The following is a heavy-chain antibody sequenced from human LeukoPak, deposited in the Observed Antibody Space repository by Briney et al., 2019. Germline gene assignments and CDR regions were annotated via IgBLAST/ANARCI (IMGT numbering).Heavy chain of an antibody. J-gene: IGHJ5*02. D-gene: IGHD2-2*01. CDR3: AREALVPDNWFDP. Sequence: ASVKVSCKASGGTFSSYAISWVRQAPGQGLEWMGWINPNSGGTNYAQKFQGWVTMTRDTSISTAYMELSRLRSDDTAVYYCAREALVPDNWFDPWGQGTLVTVSS. CDR1: GGTFSSYA. CDR2: INPNSGGT. V-gene: IGHV1-2*04.